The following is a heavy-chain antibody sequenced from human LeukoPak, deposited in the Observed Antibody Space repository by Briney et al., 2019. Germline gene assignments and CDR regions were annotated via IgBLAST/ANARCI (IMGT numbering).Heavy chain of an antibody. Sequence: ASVKVSCKASGGTFSSYAISWVRQAPGQGLEWMGGIIPIFGTANYAQKFQGRVTITADKFTSTAYMELSSLRSEDTAVYYCARVDLMRWFDPWGQGTLVTVSS. CDR1: GGTFSSYA. D-gene: IGHD2-8*01. V-gene: IGHV1-69*06. CDR3: ARVDLMRWFDP. J-gene: IGHJ5*02. CDR2: IIPIFGTA.